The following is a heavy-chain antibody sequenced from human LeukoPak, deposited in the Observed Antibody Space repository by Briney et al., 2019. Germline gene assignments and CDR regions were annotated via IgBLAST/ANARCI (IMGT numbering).Heavy chain of an antibody. CDR3: ARVRYCSSTSCYFNGDYYFDY. CDR1: GYTFTGYY. V-gene: IGHV1-2*02. D-gene: IGHD2-2*01. Sequence: ASVKVSCKASGYTFTGYYMHWVRQAPGQGLEWMGWINPNSGGTNYAQKFQGRVTMTRDTSISTAYMELSRLRSDDTAVYYCARVRYCSSTSCYFNGDYYFDYWGQGTLVTVSS. CDR2: INPNSGGT. J-gene: IGHJ4*02.